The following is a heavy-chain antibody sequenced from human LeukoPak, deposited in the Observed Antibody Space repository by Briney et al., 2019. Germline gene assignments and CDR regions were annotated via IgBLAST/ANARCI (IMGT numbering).Heavy chain of an antibody. D-gene: IGHD3-22*01. J-gene: IGHJ4*02. Sequence: GGSLRLSCAASGFTFSRLAMTWVRQAAGKGLEWVSTISASGPYYADAVRGRFTISRDNSRNTPSLQMDSLRAEDTAVYYCAKDHESDGYPCLDHWGLGTLVTVSS. CDR2: ISASGP. CDR1: GFTFSRLA. CDR3: AKDHESDGYPCLDH. V-gene: IGHV3-23*01.